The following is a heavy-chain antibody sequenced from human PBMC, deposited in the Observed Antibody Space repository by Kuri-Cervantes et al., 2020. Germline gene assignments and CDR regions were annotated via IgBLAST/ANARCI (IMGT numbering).Heavy chain of an antibody. J-gene: IGHJ4*02. CDR1: GFTFDDYA. Sequence: SLKISCAASGFTFDDYAMHWVRQAPGKGLEWVSGISWNSGSIGYADSVRGRFTISRDNAKNSLYLQMNSLRAEDTAVYYCARDVSGWNGQGYWGQGTLVTVSS. CDR3: ARDVSGWNGQGY. V-gene: IGHV3-9*01. CDR2: ISWNSGSI. D-gene: IGHD1-1*01.